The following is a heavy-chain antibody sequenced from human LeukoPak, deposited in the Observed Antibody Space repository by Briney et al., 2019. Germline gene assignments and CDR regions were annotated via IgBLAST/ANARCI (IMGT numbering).Heavy chain of an antibody. D-gene: IGHD3-16*01. CDR3: AKPVIPSAYQGTYYMDV. CDR1: GLIFSSYG. Sequence: GGSLRLSCAASGLIFSSYGMHWVRQAPGEGLEWVAYIRHDESKTFYADSVKGRFTISRDNSKNTLYLQMHSLRAEETALYYCAKPVIPSAYQGTYYMDVWGKGTTVTVSS. CDR2: IRHDESKT. J-gene: IGHJ6*03. V-gene: IGHV3-30*02.